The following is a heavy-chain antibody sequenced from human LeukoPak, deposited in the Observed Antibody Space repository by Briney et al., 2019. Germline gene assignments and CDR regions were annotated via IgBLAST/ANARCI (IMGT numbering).Heavy chain of an antibody. J-gene: IGHJ4*02. CDR3: AKIANTGATDY. CDR2: IRYDGSIR. D-gene: IGHD2-8*02. CDR1: GFAFSSYG. Sequence: GGSLRLSCAASGFAFSSYGMHWVRQAPGKGLEWVTFIRYDGSIRYYADSVKGRFTISRDNPKNTLYLQMNSLKAEDTAVYYCAKIANTGATDYWGQGTLVTVSS. V-gene: IGHV3-30*02.